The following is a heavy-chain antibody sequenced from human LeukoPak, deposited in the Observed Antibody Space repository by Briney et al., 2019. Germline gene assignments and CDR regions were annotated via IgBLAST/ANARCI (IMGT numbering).Heavy chain of an antibody. Sequence: PGGSLRLSCAASGFTFSSYAMSWVRQAPGKGLEWVSAISGSGGSTYYADSVKGRFTIFRDNSKNTLYLQMNSLRAEDTAVYYCAKSPSSGWYGAEYFQHWGQGTLVTVSS. CDR3: AKSPSSGWYGAEYFQH. CDR1: GFTFSSYA. CDR2: ISGSGGST. J-gene: IGHJ1*01. D-gene: IGHD6-19*01. V-gene: IGHV3-23*01.